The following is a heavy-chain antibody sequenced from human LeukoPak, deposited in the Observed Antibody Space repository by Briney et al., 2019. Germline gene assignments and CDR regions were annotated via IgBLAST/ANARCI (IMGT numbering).Heavy chain of an antibody. CDR1: GFTFSSYG. Sequence: GGSLRLSCAASGFTFSSYGMHWVRQAPGKGLEWVAVISNDGSNKHYGDSVKGRFTISRDNSKNTLYLQLNSLRAEDTAVYYCATGGSGKASILIYWGQGILVTVSS. V-gene: IGHV3-30*03. CDR3: ATGGSGKASILIY. CDR2: ISNDGSNK. J-gene: IGHJ4*02. D-gene: IGHD6-19*01.